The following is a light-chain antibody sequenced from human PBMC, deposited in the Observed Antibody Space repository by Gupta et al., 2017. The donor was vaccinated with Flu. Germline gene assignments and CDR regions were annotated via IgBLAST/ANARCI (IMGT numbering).Light chain of an antibody. V-gene: IGKV1-39*01. CDR3: QQSYTTRLT. J-gene: IGKJ4*01. CDR1: QSISSY. CDR2: AAS. Sequence: DIQMTQSPSSLSASVGDRVTITCRASQSISSYLNWYQQKPGKAPKVLIHAASCLRSGVPSRFSGSGSGTDFTLTISSLQPEDFATYYCQQSYTTRLTFGGGTKVEIK.